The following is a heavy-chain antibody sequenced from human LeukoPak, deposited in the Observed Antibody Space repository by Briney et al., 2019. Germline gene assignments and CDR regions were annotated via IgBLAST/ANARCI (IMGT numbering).Heavy chain of an antibody. CDR2: INPSGGST. J-gene: IGHJ5*02. CDR3: ARGGSGYDYFVNRRAWFDP. D-gene: IGHD5-12*01. Sequence: GASVKVSCKASGYTFTSYYMHWVRQAPGQGLEWMGIINPSGGSTSYAQKFQVRVTMTRDMSTSTVYMELSSLRSEDTAVYYCARGGSGYDYFVNRRAWFDPWGQGTLVTVSS. CDR1: GYTFTSYY. V-gene: IGHV1-46*01.